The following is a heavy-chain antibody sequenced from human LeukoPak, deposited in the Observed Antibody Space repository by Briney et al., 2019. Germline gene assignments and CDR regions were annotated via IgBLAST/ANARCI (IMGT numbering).Heavy chain of an antibody. CDR2: ISSRNSTI. J-gene: IGHJ6*03. D-gene: IGHD6-6*01. CDR3: ARDPRIAARYGYYMDV. Sequence: GGSLRLSCVASVFTFSDYYMSGVRQAPGGGLEGGSYISSRNSTIYYADSVKGRFTISRDNAKNSLYLQMNSLRPEDTAAYYCARDPRIAARYGYYMDVWGKGTTVTVSS. V-gene: IGHV3-11*04. CDR1: VFTFSDYY.